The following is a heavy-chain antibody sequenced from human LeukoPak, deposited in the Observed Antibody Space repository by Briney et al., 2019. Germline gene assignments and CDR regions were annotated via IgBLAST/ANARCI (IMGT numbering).Heavy chain of an antibody. V-gene: IGHV1-46*01. CDR2: INPSGGST. CDR1: GYTFTSYY. D-gene: IGHD2-2*01. Sequence: GASVKVSCKASGYTFTSYYMHWVRQAPGQGLGWMGIINPSGGSTSYAQKFQGRVTMTRDTSTSTVYMELSSLRSEDAAVYYCARERGVLGKYGPIVVVPAAKNWFDPWGQGTLVTVSS. CDR3: ARERGVLGKYGPIVVVPAAKNWFDP. J-gene: IGHJ5*02.